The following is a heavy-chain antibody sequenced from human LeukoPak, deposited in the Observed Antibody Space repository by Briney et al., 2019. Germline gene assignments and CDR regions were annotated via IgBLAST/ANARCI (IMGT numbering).Heavy chain of an antibody. V-gene: IGHV5-51*01. Sequence: LRESLKISCKGSGYSFTSYWIGWVRQVPGKGLECMGIIYPGDSDTRYSPSFQGPVTISADKSISTAYLQWSSLKASDTAMYYCARGPIVDTAMARYPFDYWGQGTLVTVSS. CDR1: GYSFTSYW. CDR2: IYPGDSDT. J-gene: IGHJ4*02. CDR3: ARGPIVDTAMARYPFDY. D-gene: IGHD5-18*01.